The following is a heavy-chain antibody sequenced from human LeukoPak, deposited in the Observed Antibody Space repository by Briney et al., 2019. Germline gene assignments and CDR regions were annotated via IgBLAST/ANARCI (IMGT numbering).Heavy chain of an antibody. D-gene: IGHD4-23*01. J-gene: IGHJ4*02. CDR1: GFTFSSYG. Sequence: GGSLRLSCAASGFTFSSYGMHWVRQAPGKGLEWVAVISYDGSNKYYADSVKGRFTISRDNSKNTLYLQMNSLRAEDTAVYYCAKEGATVVTLYYFDYWGQGTLVTVSS. V-gene: IGHV3-30*18. CDR3: AKEGATVVTLYYFDY. CDR2: ISYDGSNK.